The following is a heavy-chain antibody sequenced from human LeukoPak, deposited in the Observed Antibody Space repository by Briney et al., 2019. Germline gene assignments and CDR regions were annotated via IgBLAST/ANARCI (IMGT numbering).Heavy chain of an antibody. J-gene: IGHJ3*02. CDR3: AKIPSYPSEPLPPHAFDI. V-gene: IGHV3-15*01. CDR2: IKSKIHGGTI. D-gene: IGHD1-14*01. CDR1: GFTFDKAW. Sequence: PGGSLRLSCAASGFTFDKAWMTWVRQAPGKGLEWVGRIKSKIHGGTIDYADSVKGRFTISRDNSKNTLYLQMNSLRAEDTAVYYCAKIPSYPSEPLPPHAFDIWGQGTMLTVSS.